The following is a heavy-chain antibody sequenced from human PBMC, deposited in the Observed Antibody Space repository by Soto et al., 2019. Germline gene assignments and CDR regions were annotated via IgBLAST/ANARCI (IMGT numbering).Heavy chain of an antibody. CDR3: AKDISRGPTKNYDFWSGPDY. V-gene: IGHV3-43D*04. J-gene: IGHJ4*02. Sequence: DVQLVESGGVVVQPGGSLRLSCAASGFTFDEYAMHWVRQPPGKGLEWVSLISWDGSNRYYADSVQGRFTISRDNSKYSLYLEMNSLRPEDTAVYYCAKDISRGPTKNYDFWSGPDYWGQGTLVTVSS. CDR1: GFTFDEYA. CDR2: ISWDGSNR. D-gene: IGHD3-3*01.